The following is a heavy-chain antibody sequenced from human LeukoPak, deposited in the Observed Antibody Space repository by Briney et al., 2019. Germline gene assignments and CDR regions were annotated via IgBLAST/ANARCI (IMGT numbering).Heavy chain of an antibody. CDR1: GGSISSYY. V-gene: IGHV4-59*08. CDR2: IYYSGST. CDR3: AGGIAVAGIAETDY. D-gene: IGHD6-19*01. Sequence: SETLSLTCTVSGGSISSYYWSWIRQPPGKGLEWIGYIYYSGSTNYNPSLKSRVTISVDTSKNQFSLKLSSVTAADTAVYYCAGGIAVAGIAETDYWGQGTLVTVSS. J-gene: IGHJ4*02.